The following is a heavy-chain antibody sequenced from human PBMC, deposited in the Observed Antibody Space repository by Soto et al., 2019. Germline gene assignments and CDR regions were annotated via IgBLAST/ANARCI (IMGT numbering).Heavy chain of an antibody. CDR3: ARLDPEYYDILTGYWKNYYYGMDV. V-gene: IGHV5-10-1*01. CDR2: IDPSDSYT. Sequence: GESLKISCKGSGYSFTSYWISWVRQMPGKGLEWMGRIDPSDSYTNYSPSFQGHVTISADKSISTAYLRWSSLKASDTAMYYCARLDPEYYDILTGYWKNYYYGMDVWGQGTTVTVSS. J-gene: IGHJ6*02. D-gene: IGHD3-9*01. CDR1: GYSFTSYW.